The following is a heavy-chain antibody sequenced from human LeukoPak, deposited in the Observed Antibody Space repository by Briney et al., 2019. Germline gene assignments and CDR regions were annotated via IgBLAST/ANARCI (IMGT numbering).Heavy chain of an antibody. J-gene: IGHJ4*02. CDR2: IYYSGST. V-gene: IGHV4-39*01. D-gene: IGHD3-22*01. CDR3: ARHNLMGYYYDGSEGEYFDY. CDR1: GGSLSSSSYY. Sequence: SETLSLTCAVPGGSLSSSSYYWGWIRQPPGKGLEWIGCIYYSGSTYYNPSLKSRVTISVDTSKNQFSLKLSSVTAADTAVYYCARHNLMGYYYDGSEGEYFDYWGQGTLVTVSS.